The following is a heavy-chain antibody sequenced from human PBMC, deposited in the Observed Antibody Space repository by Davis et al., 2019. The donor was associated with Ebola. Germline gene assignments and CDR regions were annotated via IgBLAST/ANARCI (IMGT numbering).Heavy chain of an antibody. CDR3: ARYRYSNYVDY. CDR2: INHSGST. CDR1: GGSFSDYY. V-gene: IGHV4-34*01. J-gene: IGHJ4*02. D-gene: IGHD4-11*01. Sequence: GSLRLSCAVYGGSFSDYYWSWIRQPPGKGLEWIGEINHSGSTNYNPSLKSRVTISVDTSKNQFSLKLSSVTAADTAVYYCARYRYSNYVDYWGQGTLVTVSS.